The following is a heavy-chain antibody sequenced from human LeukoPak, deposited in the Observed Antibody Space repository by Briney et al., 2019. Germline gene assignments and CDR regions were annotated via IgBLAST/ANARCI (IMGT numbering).Heavy chain of an antibody. J-gene: IGHJ4*02. D-gene: IGHD5-18*01. V-gene: IGHV3-48*02. Sequence: GRSLTLSCAASGFTFSSYSMNWVRQAPGKGLEWVSYISSSSSTIYYADSVKGRFTISRDNAKNSLYLQMNSLRDEDTAVYYCARGVSWIQLWLEGYFDYWGQGTLVTVSS. CDR3: ARGVSWIQLWLEGYFDY. CDR2: ISSSSSTI. CDR1: GFTFSSYS.